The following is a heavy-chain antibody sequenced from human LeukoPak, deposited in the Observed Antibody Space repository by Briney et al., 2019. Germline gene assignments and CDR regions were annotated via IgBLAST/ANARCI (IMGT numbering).Heavy chain of an antibody. CDR1: GVTFSSSA. J-gene: IGHJ3*02. Sequence: AGTLTLSCTASGVTFSSSAMNWVRQAPGKGLEYIGRIRSSANSHETAYATSVKGRFTISRDDSKNTAYLQMNSLKTEDTAVYYCTRVGSEMATIMGDAFDIWGQGTMVTVSS. V-gene: IGHV3-73*01. D-gene: IGHD5-24*01. CDR3: TRVGSEMATIMGDAFDI. CDR2: IRSSANSHET.